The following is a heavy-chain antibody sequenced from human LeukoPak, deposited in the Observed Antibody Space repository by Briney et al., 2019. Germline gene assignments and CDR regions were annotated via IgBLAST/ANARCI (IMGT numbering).Heavy chain of an antibody. V-gene: IGHV3-66*02. Sequence: GGSLRLSCAASGFTVSSNYMSWVRQAPGKGLEWVSVIYSGGGTDYADSVKGRFTISRDNSKNTLYLQMNSLRAEDTAVYYCARAVGVTAIRNAFDIWDQGTMVTVSS. J-gene: IGHJ3*02. D-gene: IGHD2-21*02. CDR1: GFTVSSNY. CDR3: ARAVGVTAIRNAFDI. CDR2: IYSGGGT.